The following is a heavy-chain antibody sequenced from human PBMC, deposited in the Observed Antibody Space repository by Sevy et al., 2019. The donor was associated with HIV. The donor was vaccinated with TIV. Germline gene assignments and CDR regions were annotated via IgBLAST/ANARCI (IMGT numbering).Heavy chain of an antibody. CDR1: GFTFSANW. CDR2: IKGDGSDK. CDR3: AHETFGRFES. Sequence: GGSLRLSCAASGFTFSANWMNWVRQAPGKGLEWVANIKGDGSDKHYVESVEGRFTISRDNAKNLLYLQMNSLRVEDTAVYYCAHETFGRFESWGQESLVTVSS. D-gene: IGHD3-16*01. V-gene: IGHV3-7*01. J-gene: IGHJ4*02.